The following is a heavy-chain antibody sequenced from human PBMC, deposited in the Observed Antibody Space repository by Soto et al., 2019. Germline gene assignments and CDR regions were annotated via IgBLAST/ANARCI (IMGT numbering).Heavy chain of an antibody. D-gene: IGHD3-10*01. J-gene: IGHJ4*02. Sequence: PSETLSLTCTVSGGSISNYYWSWIRQSPVKGLEWIGNIFSSGSTNYDPSLTSRVTISLDTSKNQFSLILTSVTAADTALYYCARAKVLRGVPTIVYWGQGTLVTVSS. CDR2: IFSSGST. V-gene: IGHV4-59*01. CDR1: GGSISNYY. CDR3: ARAKVLRGVPTIVY.